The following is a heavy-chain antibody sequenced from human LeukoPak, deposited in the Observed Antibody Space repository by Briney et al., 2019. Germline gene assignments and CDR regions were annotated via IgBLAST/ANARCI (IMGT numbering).Heavy chain of an antibody. CDR3: AKAPCSGGSCYSGDDY. CDR1: GFTFSSYA. J-gene: IGHJ4*02. D-gene: IGHD2-15*01. V-gene: IGHV3-23*01. CDR2: ISGSGGST. Sequence: GGSLRLSCAASGFTFSSYAMSWVRQAPGQGLVWVFAISGSGGSTYYADSGKGRFTISRDNSKNTLYLQMNSLRAEDTAVYYCAKAPCSGGSCYSGDDYWGQGTLVTVSS.